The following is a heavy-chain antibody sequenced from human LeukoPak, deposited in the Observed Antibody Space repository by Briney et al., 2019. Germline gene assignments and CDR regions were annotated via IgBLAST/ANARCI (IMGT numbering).Heavy chain of an antibody. Sequence: GRSLRLSCAASGFTFDDYAMHWVRQAPGKGLEWVSGISWNSGSIGYADSVKGRFTISRDNAKNSLYLQMNGLRAEDTALYYCAKDQQIWGAFDIWGQGTMVAVSS. CDR3: AKDQQIWGAFDI. CDR2: ISWNSGSI. V-gene: IGHV3-9*01. J-gene: IGHJ3*02. CDR1: GFTFDDYA. D-gene: IGHD3-16*01.